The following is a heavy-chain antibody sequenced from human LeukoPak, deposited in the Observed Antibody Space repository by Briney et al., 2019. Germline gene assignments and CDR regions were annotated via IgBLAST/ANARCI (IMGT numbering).Heavy chain of an antibody. CDR3: ARESVLLWFGELFSWFDP. D-gene: IGHD3-10*01. Sequence: GGSLRLSCAASGFTFDDYGMSWVRQAPGKGLEWVSGINWNGGSTGYADSVKGRFTISRDNAKNSLYLQMNSLRAEDTALYYCARESVLLWFGELFSWFDPWGQGTLVTVSS. CDR1: GFTFDDYG. J-gene: IGHJ5*02. CDR2: INWNGGST. V-gene: IGHV3-20*04.